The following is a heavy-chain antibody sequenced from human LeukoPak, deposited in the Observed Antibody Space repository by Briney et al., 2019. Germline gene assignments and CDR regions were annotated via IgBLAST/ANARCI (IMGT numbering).Heavy chain of an antibody. CDR2: IYHSGST. CDR3: ARDSLGRGAAAGIF. J-gene: IGHJ4*02. Sequence: PSETLSLTCTVSGYSISSGYYWGWIRQPPGKGLEWIGSIYHSGSTYYNPSLKSRVTISVDTSKNQFSLKLSSVTAADTAVYYCARDSLGRGAAAGIFWGQGTLVTVSS. CDR1: GYSISSGYY. V-gene: IGHV4-38-2*02. D-gene: IGHD6-13*01.